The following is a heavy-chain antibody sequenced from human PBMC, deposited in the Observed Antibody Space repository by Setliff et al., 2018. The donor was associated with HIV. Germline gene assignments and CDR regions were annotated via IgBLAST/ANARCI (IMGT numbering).Heavy chain of an antibody. CDR3: ARDSANGKTANLNYLDV. J-gene: IGHJ6*03. D-gene: IGHD2-8*01. CDR2: IYYTGST. CDR1: GGSISSSGDY. V-gene: IGHV4-31*03. Sequence: SETLSLTCTVSGGSISSSGDYWSWVRQHPGNGLEWIGYIYYTGSTYSNPSLQSRVRISVDTSKNQFSLRLSSVTAADTAVYYCARDSANGKTANLNYLDVWGKGTTVTVSS.